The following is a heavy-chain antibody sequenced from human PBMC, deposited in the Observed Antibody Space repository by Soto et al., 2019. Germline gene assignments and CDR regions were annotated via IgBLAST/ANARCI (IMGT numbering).Heavy chain of an antibody. CDR1: GYTFTNYI. J-gene: IGHJ3*02. V-gene: IGHV1-18*01. CDR2: IIGYNGNT. Sequence: QVPLVQSGAEVKKPGASVKVSCKASGYTFTNYIITWVRQAPGQGLEWMGWIIGYNGNTNYAQNFQGRVTMTADTSTSTAYMDLRSLRSDDTAVYYCARRPAYSTSVDAFDIWGQGTMVTVSS. D-gene: IGHD6-6*01. CDR3: ARRPAYSTSVDAFDI.